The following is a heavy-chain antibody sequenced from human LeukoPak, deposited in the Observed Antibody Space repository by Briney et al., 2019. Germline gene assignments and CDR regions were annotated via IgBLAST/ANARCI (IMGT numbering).Heavy chain of an antibody. J-gene: IGHJ3*02. CDR2: IYYSGST. D-gene: IGHD3-9*01. Sequence: SETLSLTCTVSGGSISSSSYYWGWIRQPPGKGLEWIGSIYYSGSTYYNPSLKSRVTISVDTSKNQFSLKLSSVTAADTAVYYCARSGLTLRYFDWLNAFDIWGQGTMVTVSS. CDR3: ARSGLTLRYFDWLNAFDI. CDR1: GGSISSSSYY. V-gene: IGHV4-39*07.